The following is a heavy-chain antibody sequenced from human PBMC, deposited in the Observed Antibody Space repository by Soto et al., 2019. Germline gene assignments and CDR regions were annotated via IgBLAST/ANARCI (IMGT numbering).Heavy chain of an antibody. V-gene: IGHV4-30-4*01. Sequence: QVQLQESGPGLVKPSQTLSLTCTVSGGSISSDDSYWSWIRQPPGKGLEWIGYIYYSGSTYYNPSLKSRVTISVDTSKNQFSLKLNSVTAADTAVYYCARDPGGYERIDYWGQGTLVTVSS. D-gene: IGHD5-12*01. CDR2: IYYSGST. CDR3: ARDPGGYERIDY. CDR1: GGSISSDDSY. J-gene: IGHJ4*02.